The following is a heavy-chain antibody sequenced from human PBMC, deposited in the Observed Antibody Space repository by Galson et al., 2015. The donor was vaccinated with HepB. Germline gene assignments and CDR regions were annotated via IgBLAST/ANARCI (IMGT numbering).Heavy chain of an antibody. CDR1: GYTFTSYA. J-gene: IGHJ6*02. Sequence: SVKVSCKASGYTFTSYAMHWVRQAPGQRLGWMGWINAGNGNTKYSQKFQGRVTITRDTSASTAYMELSSLRSEDTAVYYCARGRDYYDSSDYYYCGMDVWGQGTTVTVSS. CDR3: ARGRDYYDSSDYYYCGMDV. V-gene: IGHV1-3*01. CDR2: INAGNGNT. D-gene: IGHD3-22*01.